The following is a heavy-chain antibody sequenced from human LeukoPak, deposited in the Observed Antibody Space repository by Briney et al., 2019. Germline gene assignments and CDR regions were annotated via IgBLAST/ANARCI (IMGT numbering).Heavy chain of an antibody. Sequence: SETLSLTCIVSGVAVNGYYLSWIRQPPGKGLEWIGYIYYSGSTDYNPSLKSRLTMSIDTSKTQFSLRLSSVTAADTAVYYCARVGDSSGYSVFDSWGQGTLVTVSS. D-gene: IGHD3-22*01. CDR1: GVAVNGYY. J-gene: IGHJ4*02. CDR3: ARVGDSSGYSVFDS. V-gene: IGHV4-59*02. CDR2: IYYSGST.